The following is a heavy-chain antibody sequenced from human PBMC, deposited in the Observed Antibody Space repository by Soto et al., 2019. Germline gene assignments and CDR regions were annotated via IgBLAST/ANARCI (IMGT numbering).Heavy chain of an antibody. CDR2: IRSKVKDYAT. Sequence: EVQLVESGGGLVQPGGSLKLSCAGSGFTFSDAPVHWVRQASGKGLEWIGRIRSKVKDYATAYSESVKGRFTISRDDSKYSAYLQMNSLETDDSAMYYCSTLGDWGSYSGYWGQGTLVTVSS. D-gene: IGHD3-16*01. J-gene: IGHJ4*02. V-gene: IGHV3-73*02. CDR1: GFTFSDAP. CDR3: STLGDWGSYSGY.